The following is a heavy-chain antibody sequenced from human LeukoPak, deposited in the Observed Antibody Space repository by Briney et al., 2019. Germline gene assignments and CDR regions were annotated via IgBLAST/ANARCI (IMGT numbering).Heavy chain of an antibody. CDR3: ARIPYCSSTNCYPSDY. Sequence: GSLRLSCAASGFTFSSYWMHWVRQAPGKGLVWVSRINSDGSSTSYADSVKGRFTISRDNAKNTLYLQMNSLRAEDTAVYYCARIPYCSSTNCYPSDYWGQGTLVTVSS. J-gene: IGHJ4*02. CDR1: GFTFSSYW. CDR2: INSDGSST. D-gene: IGHD2-2*01. V-gene: IGHV3-74*01.